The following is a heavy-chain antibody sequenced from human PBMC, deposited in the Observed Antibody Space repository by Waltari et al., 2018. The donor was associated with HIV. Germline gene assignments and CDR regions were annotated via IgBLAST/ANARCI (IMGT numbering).Heavy chain of an antibody. D-gene: IGHD5-18*01. Sequence: EVQLVQSGAEVKKPGESLKISCKGSGYSFPNYWIGWVRQSPGNGLEWMGIIYPGDSETRYSPSFQGQVTISADKSITTAYLQWSSLKASDSAIYYCARHGAPQVTRSHRRDMDYYYYGLDVWGQGTTVAVSS. V-gene: IGHV5-51*01. CDR3: ARHGAPQVTRSHRRDMDYYYYGLDV. CDR1: GYSFPNYW. J-gene: IGHJ6*02. CDR2: IYPGDSET.